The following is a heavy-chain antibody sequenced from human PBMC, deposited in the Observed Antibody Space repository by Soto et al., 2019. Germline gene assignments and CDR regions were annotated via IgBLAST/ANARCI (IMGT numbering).Heavy chain of an antibody. CDR1: GYTFTSYG. J-gene: IGHJ6*02. CDR3: ARGGDSGYGKYYYGMDV. D-gene: IGHD5-12*01. V-gene: IGHV1-18*01. CDR2: ISAYNGNT. Sequence: ASVQVSCKASGYTFTSYGISWVRQAPGQGLEWMGWISAYNGNTNYAQKLQGRVTMTTDTSTSTAYMELRSLRSDDTAVYYCARGGDSGYGKYYYGMDVWGQGTTVTVSS.